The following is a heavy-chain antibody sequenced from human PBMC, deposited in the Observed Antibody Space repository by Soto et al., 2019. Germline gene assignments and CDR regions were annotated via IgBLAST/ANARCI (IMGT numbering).Heavy chain of an antibody. V-gene: IGHV2-5*02. CDR3: AHSQRGPRDF. D-gene: IGHD5-12*01. CDR1: GFSLSTTGVA. CDR2: IYWDDDK. Sequence: QITLKESGPTLVRPTQTLTLTCTFSGFSLSTTGVAVAWIRQPPGEALDWLALIYWDDDKRYNSSLKSRLTITKDTSRDQVVLAMTNMDPTDTATYFCAHSQRGPRDFWGPGILVTVSS. J-gene: IGHJ4*02.